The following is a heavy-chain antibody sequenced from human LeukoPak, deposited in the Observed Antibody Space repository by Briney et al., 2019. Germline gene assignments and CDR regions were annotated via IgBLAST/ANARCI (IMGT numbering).Heavy chain of an antibody. CDR2: IDSNDVTT. J-gene: IGHJ4*02. V-gene: IGHV3-23*01. CDR1: GFAFSSYV. Sequence: GGSLRLSCEVSGFAFSSYVMSWVRPAPGNGLEWVSAIDSNDVTTNYADAVKGRFTISRDNSKNTPYLQLSSLRVEDTAVYYCAKGDDFLADYRYRFDYWGQGTLVTVSS. CDR3: AKGDDFLADYRYRFDY. D-gene: IGHD3-9*01.